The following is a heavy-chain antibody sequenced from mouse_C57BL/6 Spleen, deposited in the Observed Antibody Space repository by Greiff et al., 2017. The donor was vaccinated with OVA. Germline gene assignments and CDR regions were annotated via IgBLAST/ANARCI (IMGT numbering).Heavy chain of an antibody. CDR3: ARRDYYGSSYGFAY. Sequence: EVHLVESGPELVKPGASVKISCKASGYSFTGYYMNWVKQSPEKSLEWIGEINPSTGGTTYNQKFKAKATLTVDKSSSTAYMQLKSLTSEDSAVYYCARRDYYGSSYGFAYWGQGTLVTVSA. J-gene: IGHJ3*01. CDR1: GYSFTGYY. D-gene: IGHD1-1*01. CDR2: INPSTGGT. V-gene: IGHV1-42*01.